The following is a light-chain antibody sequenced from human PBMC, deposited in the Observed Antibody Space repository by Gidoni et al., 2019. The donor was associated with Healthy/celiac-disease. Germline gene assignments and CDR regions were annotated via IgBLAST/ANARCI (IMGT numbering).Light chain of an antibody. CDR2: QDS. J-gene: IGLJ2*01. V-gene: IGLV3-1*01. CDR3: QAWDSSTDVV. CDR1: TLGDKY. Sequence: SYELTQPPSVSVSPGLTASITCSGVTLGDKYACWYQQKPSQSPLLVIYQDSKRPSGIPERFSGSNSGNTATLTISGTQAMDEADYYCQAWDSSTDVVFGGGTKLTVL.